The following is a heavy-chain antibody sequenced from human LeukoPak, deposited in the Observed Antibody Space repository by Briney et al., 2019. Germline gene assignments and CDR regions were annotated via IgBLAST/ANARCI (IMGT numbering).Heavy chain of an antibody. Sequence: GGSLRLSCAASGFTFDDYAMHWVRQAPGKGLEWVSLISWDGGSTYYADSVKGRFTISRDNSKNSLYLQMNSLRAEDTALYYCAKDGYSYGSNYYYYCMDVWGKGTTVTVSS. V-gene: IGHV3-43D*03. CDR1: GFTFDDYA. CDR3: AKDGYSYGSNYYYYCMDV. CDR2: ISWDGGST. D-gene: IGHD5-18*01. J-gene: IGHJ6*03.